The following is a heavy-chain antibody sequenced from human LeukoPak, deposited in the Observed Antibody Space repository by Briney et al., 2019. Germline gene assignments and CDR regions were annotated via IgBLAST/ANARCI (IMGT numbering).Heavy chain of an antibody. CDR3: TSGSYYGTGSLDI. CDR1: GFTFSKTF. D-gene: IGHD1-26*01. CDR2: IRSATAGGTT. V-gene: IGHV3-15*01. J-gene: IGHJ3*02. Sequence: GGSLRLSCAAYGFTFSKTFMSWVHQAPGKGLEWVARIRSATAGGTTEYAAPVEGRFIVSRDDSKSTLYLQLNSLKIEDTAIYYCTSGSYYGTGSLDIWGQGVMVTVSS.